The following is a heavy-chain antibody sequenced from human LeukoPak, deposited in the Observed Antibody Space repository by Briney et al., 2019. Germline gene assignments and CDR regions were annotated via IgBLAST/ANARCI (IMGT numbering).Heavy chain of an antibody. D-gene: IGHD3-10*01. Sequence: PSETLSLTCTVSGGSISSSGYYWGWIRQPPGKWLEWIGTIYYSGSTYYNPSLNSQVTMSVDTSKNQFSLKLSSVTAADTAVYYCARTGNTAVPPYFDYWGQGALVTVSS. V-gene: IGHV4-39*01. CDR2: IYYSGST. CDR3: ARTGNTAVPPYFDY. J-gene: IGHJ4*02. CDR1: GGSISSSGYY.